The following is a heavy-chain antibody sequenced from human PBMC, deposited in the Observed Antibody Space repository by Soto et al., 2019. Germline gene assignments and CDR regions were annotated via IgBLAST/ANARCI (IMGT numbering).Heavy chain of an antibody. Sequence: EVQLVESGGVVVQPGGSLRLSCAASGFTFDDYTMHWVRQAPGKGLEWVSLISWDGGSTYYADSVKGRFTISRDNSKNSLYLQMNGLRTEDTALYYCAKGGVIAAAGPDAFDIWGQGTMVTVSS. D-gene: IGHD6-13*01. CDR3: AKGGVIAAAGPDAFDI. J-gene: IGHJ3*02. CDR2: ISWDGGST. CDR1: GFTFDDYT. V-gene: IGHV3-43*01.